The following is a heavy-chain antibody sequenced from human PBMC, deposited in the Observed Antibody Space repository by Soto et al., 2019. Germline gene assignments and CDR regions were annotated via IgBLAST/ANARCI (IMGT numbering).Heavy chain of an antibody. Sequence: VGSLRLSCAASGFTFSSYSMNWVRQAPGKGLEWVSSISSSSSYIYYADSVKGRFTISRDNAKNSLYLQMNSLRAEDTAVYYCAREKNWDIVVVPAAAGGMDVWGQGTTVTVSS. D-gene: IGHD2-2*01. V-gene: IGHV3-21*01. J-gene: IGHJ6*02. CDR3: AREKNWDIVVVPAAAGGMDV. CDR1: GFTFSSYS. CDR2: ISSSSSYI.